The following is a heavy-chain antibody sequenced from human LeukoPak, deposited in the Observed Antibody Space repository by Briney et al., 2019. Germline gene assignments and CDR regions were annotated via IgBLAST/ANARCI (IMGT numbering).Heavy chain of an antibody. Sequence: GGSLRLSCAASGFTFSNYAMHGVRQAPGKGLGWVAFISFDGSDKYYADSVKGRFTISRDNSKNTLYLQMNSLRAEDTAVYYCARDQPGTYTLSSTWGQGTLVTVSS. CDR2: ISFDGSDK. J-gene: IGHJ5*02. CDR3: ARDQPGTYTLSST. V-gene: IGHV3-30-3*01. D-gene: IGHD6-19*01. CDR1: GFTFSNYA.